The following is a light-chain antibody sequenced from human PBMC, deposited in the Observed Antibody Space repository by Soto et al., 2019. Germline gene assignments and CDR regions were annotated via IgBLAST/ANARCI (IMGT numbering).Light chain of an antibody. CDR1: HSITTY. CDR3: QQCSSSPRT. CDR2: AAS. V-gene: IGKV1-39*01. Sequence: DIQMTLSPSTLSASVGDRVPITCRSSHSITTYVNWYQQKLGKAPTILIYAASSLQSGVPSRFSGSGSGTDFSLNISSLQPEDFATYFCQQCSSSPRTLGQENQVEI. J-gene: IGKJ1*01.